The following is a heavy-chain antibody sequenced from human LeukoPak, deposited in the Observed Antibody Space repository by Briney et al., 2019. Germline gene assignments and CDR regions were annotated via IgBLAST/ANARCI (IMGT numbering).Heavy chain of an antibody. CDR3: ARGSSWFGELFVPTPFDP. D-gene: IGHD3-10*01. J-gene: IGHJ5*02. Sequence: SVKVSCKASGGTFSSYAISWVRQALGQGLEWMGRIIPILGIANYAQKFQGRVTITADKSTSTAYMELSSLRSEDTAVYYCARGSSWFGELFVPTPFDPWGQGTLVTVSS. CDR1: GGTFSSYA. CDR2: IIPILGIA. V-gene: IGHV1-69*04.